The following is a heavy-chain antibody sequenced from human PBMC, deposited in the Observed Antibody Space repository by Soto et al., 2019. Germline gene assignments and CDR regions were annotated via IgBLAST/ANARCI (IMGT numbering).Heavy chain of an antibody. V-gene: IGHV3-11*01. CDR1: GFTFSDYY. J-gene: IGHJ3*02. CDR3: ARDLVVVGAADAFDI. D-gene: IGHD1-26*01. Sequence: GSLRLSCAASGFTFSDYYMSWIRQAPGKGLEWVSYISSSVSTIYYADSVKGRFTISRDNAKNSLYLQMNSLRAEDTAVYYCARDLVVVGAADAFDIWGQGTMVTVSS. CDR2: ISSSVSTI.